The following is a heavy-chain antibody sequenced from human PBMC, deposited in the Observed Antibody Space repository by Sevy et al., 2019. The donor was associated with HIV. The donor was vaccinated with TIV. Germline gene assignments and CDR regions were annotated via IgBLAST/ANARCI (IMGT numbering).Heavy chain of an antibody. V-gene: IGHV4-30-4*01. CDR1: GGSISSGDNY. CDR3: ARAKGLAAGATRFDY. Sequence: SETLSLTCTVSGGSISSGDNYWSWIRQPPGKGQEWIGNTYYSGSTDYNPSLKSRVTISVDTSKNQFSLKLSSVTAADTAVYCCARAKGLAAGATRFDYWGQGTLVTVSS. D-gene: IGHD6-13*01. CDR2: TYYSGST. J-gene: IGHJ4*02.